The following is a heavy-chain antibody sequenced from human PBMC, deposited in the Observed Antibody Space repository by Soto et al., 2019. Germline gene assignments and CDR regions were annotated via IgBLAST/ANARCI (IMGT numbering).Heavy chain of an antibody. CDR2: INPNSGGT. J-gene: IGHJ4*02. Sequence: SXKVSYKATGYTXNGYYRHLVRQAPGQGLEWMGWINPNSGGTNYAQKFQGWVTMTRDTSISTAYMELSRMRSHDTAVYYCARDYYDSSGLIHYFDYWGQGNMVTAPQ. CDR3: ARDYYDSSGLIHYFDY. V-gene: IGHV1-2*04. CDR1: GYTXNGYY. D-gene: IGHD3-22*01.